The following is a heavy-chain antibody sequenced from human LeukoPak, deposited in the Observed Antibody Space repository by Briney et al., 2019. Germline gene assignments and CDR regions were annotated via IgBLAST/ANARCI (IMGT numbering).Heavy chain of an antibody. CDR2: INHSGST. CDR1: GGSFSGYY. D-gene: IGHD3-3*01. CDR3: ASKFFGAAWDFGY. V-gene: IGHV4-34*01. Sequence: PSETLSLTCAVYGGSFSGYYWSWIRQPPGKGLEWIGEINHSGSTNYNPSLKSRVTISVDTSKNQFSLKLSSVTAADTAVYYCASKFFGAAWDFGYWGQGTLVTVSS. J-gene: IGHJ4*02.